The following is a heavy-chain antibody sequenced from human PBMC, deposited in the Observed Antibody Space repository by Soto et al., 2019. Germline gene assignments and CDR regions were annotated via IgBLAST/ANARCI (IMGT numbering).Heavy chain of an antibody. J-gene: IGHJ5*02. D-gene: IGHD5-18*01. V-gene: IGHV1-69*01. CDR1: GGTFNSYA. CDR2: IIPLFGTA. CDR3: ARDPDTAMRGPNWFDP. Sequence: QVQLVQSGAEVKKPGSSVKVSCKASGGTFNSYAISWVRQAPGQGLEWMGGIIPLFGTANYAQKFQGRVTITADESTSTAYMELSSLRSEDTAVYYCARDPDTAMRGPNWFDPWGQGTLVTVSS.